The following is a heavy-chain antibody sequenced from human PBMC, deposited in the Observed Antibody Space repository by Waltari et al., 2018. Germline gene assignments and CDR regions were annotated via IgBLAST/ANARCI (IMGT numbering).Heavy chain of an antibody. D-gene: IGHD2-15*01. CDR3: ARDHRGYCSGGSCYSDFQH. CDR1: GFTFSSYG. V-gene: IGHV3-33*01. J-gene: IGHJ1*01. Sequence: QVQLVESGGGVVQPGRSLRLSCAASGFTFSSYGMHWVRQAPGTGREWVAVIWSDGSNKYYADSVKGRFTISRDNSKNTLYLQMNSLRAEDTAVYYCARDHRGYCSGGSCYSDFQHWGQGTLVTVSS. CDR2: IWSDGSNK.